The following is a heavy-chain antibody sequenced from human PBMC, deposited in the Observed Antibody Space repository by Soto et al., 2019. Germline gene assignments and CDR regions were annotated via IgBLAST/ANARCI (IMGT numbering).Heavy chain of an antibody. D-gene: IGHD6-13*01. V-gene: IGHV5-51*01. Sequence: PGESLKISCKGSGYSFTSYWIGWVRQMPGKGLEWMGIIYPGDSDTRYSPSFQGQVTISADKSISTAYLQWSSLKASDTAMYYCARLQYSSSWLPPYYYYYGMDVWGQGTTVTVSS. CDR3: ARLQYSSSWLPPYYYYYGMDV. CDR1: GYSFTSYW. CDR2: IYPGDSDT. J-gene: IGHJ6*02.